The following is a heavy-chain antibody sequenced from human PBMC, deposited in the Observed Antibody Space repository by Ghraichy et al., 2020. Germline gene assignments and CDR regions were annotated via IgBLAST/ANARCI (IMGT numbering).Heavy chain of an antibody. D-gene: IGHD3-10*02. CDR2: IYFRDKWFT. CDR3: AGDENVRDDTQFFDS. V-gene: IGHV6-1*01. J-gene: IGHJ4*02. CDR1: GDEVSRKDGG. Sequence: SQTLSLTCVISGDEVSRKDGGWNWLRQSPSRGLEWLGRIYFRDKWFTDSAHFLRGRLIMKPETPRNRFSLDLTSATPEDTAVYYCAGDENVRDDTQFFDSWGPGTLVTVS.